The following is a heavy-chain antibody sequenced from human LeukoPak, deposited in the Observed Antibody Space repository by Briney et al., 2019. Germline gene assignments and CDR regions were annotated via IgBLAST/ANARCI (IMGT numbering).Heavy chain of an antibody. CDR3: ARGYYDILTGYYNPHAFDI. CDR1: GYTFTSYV. V-gene: IGHV1-18*01. D-gene: IGHD3-9*01. CDR2: ISAYNGNT. Sequence: GASVKVSCKSSGYTFTSYVISWVQQAPGKRLEWMGWISAYNGNTNYAQKLQGRVTMTTDTSTSTAYMELRGLRSDDTAVYYCARGYYDILTGYYNPHAFDIWGQGTMVTVSS. J-gene: IGHJ3*02.